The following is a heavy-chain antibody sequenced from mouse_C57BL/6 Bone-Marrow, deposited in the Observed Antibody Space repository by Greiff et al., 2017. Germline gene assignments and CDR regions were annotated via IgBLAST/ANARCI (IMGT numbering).Heavy chain of an antibody. CDR3: ARDGDYDVEWFAY. J-gene: IGHJ3*01. CDR2: INPNNGGT. V-gene: IGHV1-26*01. Sequence: EVQLHQSGPELVKPGASVKISCKASGYTFTDYYMNWVKQSHGKSLEWIGDINPNNGGTSYNQKFKGKATLTVDKYSSTAYMELRSLTSEDSAVSYCARDGDYDVEWFAYWGQGTLVTVSA. D-gene: IGHD2-4*01. CDR1: GYTFTDYY.